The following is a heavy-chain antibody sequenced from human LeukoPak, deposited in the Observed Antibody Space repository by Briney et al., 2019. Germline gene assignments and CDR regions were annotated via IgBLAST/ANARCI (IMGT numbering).Heavy chain of an antibody. V-gene: IGHV5-51*01. CDR1: GYSFTSYW. CDR2: IYPGDSDI. Sequence: GESLKISCKGSGYSFTSYWIGWLRQMPGKGLEWMGIIYPGDSDIRYSPSFQGQVTISADKSIRTAYLQWSSLKVSDTAMYYCARQGDYGDYHYFDPWGQGTQVTVSS. J-gene: IGHJ5*02. D-gene: IGHD4-17*01. CDR3: ARQGDYGDYHYFDP.